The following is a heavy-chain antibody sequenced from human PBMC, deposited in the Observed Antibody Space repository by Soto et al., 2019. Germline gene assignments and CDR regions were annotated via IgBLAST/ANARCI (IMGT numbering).Heavy chain of an antibody. CDR3: ARDLGIGDTAMAAYYFDY. D-gene: IGHD5-18*01. V-gene: IGHV1-69*08. Sequence: QVQLVQSGAEVKKPGSSVKVSCKASGGTFSSYTISWVRQAPGQGLEWMGRIIPILGIANYAQKFQGRVTITADKSTSKAYMELSSLRAEDTAVYYCARDLGIGDTAMAAYYFDYWGQGTLVTVSS. CDR2: IIPILGIA. J-gene: IGHJ4*02. CDR1: GGTFSSYT.